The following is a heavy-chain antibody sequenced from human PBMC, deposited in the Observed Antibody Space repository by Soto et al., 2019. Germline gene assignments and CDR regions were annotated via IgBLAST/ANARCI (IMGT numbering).Heavy chain of an antibody. CDR3: VRDRDLYRVMFHADL. J-gene: IGHJ4*01. D-gene: IGHD3-16*01. CDR2: ISGSGGST. CDR1: GFTFSSYA. Sequence: GGSLRLSCSASGFTFSSYAMSWVRQAPGKGLEWVSAISGSGGSTYYADSVKGRFTISTDNAGNSVFLQMRSLRDEDTAVYFCVRDRDLYRVMFHADLWSQETLVTVSS. V-gene: IGHV3-23*01.